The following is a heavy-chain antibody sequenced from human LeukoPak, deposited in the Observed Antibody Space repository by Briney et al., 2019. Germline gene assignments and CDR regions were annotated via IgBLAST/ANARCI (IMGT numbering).Heavy chain of an antibody. Sequence: ASVNVSCKPSVYTFNSYDINWVRQATGQGLEWMGWMNPNSGNTGYAQKFQGRVTMTRNTSISTAYMELSSLRPEDTAVYYCARGARRVVRGVISYYFDYWGQGTLVTVSS. V-gene: IGHV1-8*01. J-gene: IGHJ4*02. CDR2: MNPNSGNT. CDR3: ARGARRVVRGVISYYFDY. D-gene: IGHD3-10*01. CDR1: VYTFNSYD.